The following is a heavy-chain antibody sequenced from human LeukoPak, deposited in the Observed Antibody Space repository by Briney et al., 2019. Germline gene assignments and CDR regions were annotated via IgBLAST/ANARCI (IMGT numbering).Heavy chain of an antibody. J-gene: IGHJ4*02. CDR3: ATSSPRNYFDH. CDR1: GFIFSTYG. CDR2: IWYDGSQR. D-gene: IGHD1-14*01. Sequence: GGSLRLSCVASGFIFSTYGLHWVRQSPGRGLEWVAVIWYDGSQRYYADSVKGRFTISRDDSQNTIYLQMDSLRAEDTAVYYCATSSPRNYFDHWGQGTLVTVSS. V-gene: IGHV3-33*01.